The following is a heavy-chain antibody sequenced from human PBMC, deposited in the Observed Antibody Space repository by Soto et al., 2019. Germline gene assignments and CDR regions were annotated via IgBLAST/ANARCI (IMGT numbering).Heavy chain of an antibody. V-gene: IGHV4-38-2*01. CDR1: CYSSTRGYY. D-gene: IGHD6-19*01. CDR2: IYHSGNT. J-gene: IGHJ4*01. Sequence: SETLSLICAVSCYSSTRGYYWGWIRQRPGKGLEWIGSIYHSGNTYYNPSLKSRVTISVDTSKNQFSLRLSSVTAADTAVYYCARVHVMVVAGSTFDYWGHGTLVTVPQ. CDR3: ARVHVMVVAGSTFDY.